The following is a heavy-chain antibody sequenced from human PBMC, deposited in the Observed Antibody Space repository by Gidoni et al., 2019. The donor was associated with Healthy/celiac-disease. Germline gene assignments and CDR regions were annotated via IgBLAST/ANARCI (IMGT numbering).Heavy chain of an antibody. Sequence: QVQLVESGGGVVQPGRSLRLSCAASGFTLSSYAMHWVRQAPGKGLEWVAVISYEGSNKYYADSVKGRFTISRDNSKNTLYLQMNSLRAEDTAVYYCARGGYSYGSRPFDYWGQGTLVTVSS. D-gene: IGHD5-18*01. CDR3: ARGGYSYGSRPFDY. V-gene: IGHV3-30-3*01. CDR2: ISYEGSNK. CDR1: GFTLSSYA. J-gene: IGHJ4*02.